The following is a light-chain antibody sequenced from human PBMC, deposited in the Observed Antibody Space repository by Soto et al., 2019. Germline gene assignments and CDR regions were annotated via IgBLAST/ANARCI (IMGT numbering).Light chain of an antibody. CDR1: QTISSW. J-gene: IGKJ1*01. CDR2: KAS. V-gene: IGKV1-5*03. CDR3: QHYNSYSEA. Sequence: DIQMTQSHSTLSGSVGDRVTITCRASQTISSWLIWYQQKPGKAAKLLIYKASTLKSGVPSRFSGSGSGTEFTLTISSLQPDDFATYYCQHYNSYSEAFGQGTKVELK.